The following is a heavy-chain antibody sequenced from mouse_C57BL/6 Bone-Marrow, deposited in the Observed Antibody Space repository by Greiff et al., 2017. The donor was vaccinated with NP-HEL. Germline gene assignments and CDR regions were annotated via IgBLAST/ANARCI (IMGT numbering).Heavy chain of an antibody. D-gene: IGHD1-1*01. CDR1: GYTFTSYW. V-gene: IGHV1-69*01. Sequence: QVQLQQPGAELVMPGASVKLSCKASGYTFTSYWMHWVKQRPGQGLEWIGEIDPSDGYTNYDQKFKGKATLTVDKSSSTAYMQLSSLTSEDSAVYYCAGSSTVVAGRYFDVWGTGTTVTVSS. CDR3: AGSSTVVAGRYFDV. CDR2: IDPSDGYT. J-gene: IGHJ1*03.